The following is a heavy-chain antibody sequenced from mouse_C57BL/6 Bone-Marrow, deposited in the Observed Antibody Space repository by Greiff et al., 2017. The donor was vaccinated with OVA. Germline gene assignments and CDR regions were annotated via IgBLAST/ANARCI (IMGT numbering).Heavy chain of an antibody. Sequence: VKLMESGPGLVQPSQSLSITCTVSGFSLTSYGVHWVRQSPGKGLEWLGVIWSGGSTDYNAAFISRLSISKDNSKSQVFFKMNSLQADDTAIYYCASYYDYDGAMDYWGQGTSVTVSS. CDR3: ASYYDYDGAMDY. CDR1: GFSLTSYG. J-gene: IGHJ4*01. D-gene: IGHD2-4*01. CDR2: IWSGGST. V-gene: IGHV2-2*01.